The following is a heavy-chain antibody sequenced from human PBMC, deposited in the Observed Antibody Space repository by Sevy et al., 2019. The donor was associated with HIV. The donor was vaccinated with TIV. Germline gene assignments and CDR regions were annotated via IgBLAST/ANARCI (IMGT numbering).Heavy chain of an antibody. CDR1: GFTFSSYE. Sequence: GGSLRLSCAASGFTFSSYEMNWVRQAPGKGLEWVSYISSSGSTIYYADSVKGRFTISRDNAKNSLYLQMNSLRAEDTAVYYCARGSYYDSSGPWGIFDYWGQGTLVTVSS. V-gene: IGHV3-48*03. D-gene: IGHD3-22*01. CDR2: ISSSGSTI. J-gene: IGHJ4*02. CDR3: ARGSYYDSSGPWGIFDY.